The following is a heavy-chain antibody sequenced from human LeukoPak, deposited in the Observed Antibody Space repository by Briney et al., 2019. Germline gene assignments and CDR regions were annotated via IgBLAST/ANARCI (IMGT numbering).Heavy chain of an antibody. V-gene: IGHV1-24*01. J-gene: IGHJ4*02. D-gene: IGHD6-13*01. CDR3: ATHYSSSSEGIK. Sequence: ASVKVSCKVSGYTLTELSMHWVRQAPGRGLDGMGGFDPEDGETIYAHKFQGRVTMTEDTSTDTAYMELSSLRSEDTAVYYCATHYSSSSEGIKWGQGTLVTVSS. CDR2: FDPEDGET. CDR1: GYTLTELS.